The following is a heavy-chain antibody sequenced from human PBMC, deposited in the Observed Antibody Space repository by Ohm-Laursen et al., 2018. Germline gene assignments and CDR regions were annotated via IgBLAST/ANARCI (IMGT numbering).Heavy chain of an antibody. V-gene: IGHV3-21*01. D-gene: IGHD6-19*01. CDR2: ISSSSSYI. Sequence: GSLRLSCSASGFTFSSYSMNWVRQAPGKGLEWVSSISSSSSYIYYADSVKGRFTISRDNAKNSLYLQMNSLRAEDTAVYYCAAGVAGTFDYWGQGTLVTVSS. J-gene: IGHJ4*02. CDR3: AAGVAGTFDY. CDR1: GFTFSSYS.